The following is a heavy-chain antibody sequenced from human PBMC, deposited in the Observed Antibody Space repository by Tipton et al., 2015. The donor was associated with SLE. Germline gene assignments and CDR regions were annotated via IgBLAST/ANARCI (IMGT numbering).Heavy chain of an antibody. J-gene: IGHJ4*02. V-gene: IGHV3-33*01. D-gene: IGHD3-3*01. CDR1: GFTFSSYD. Sequence: SLRLSCAASGFTFSSYDMHWVRQAPGKGLEWVAVIWYDGSNKYYADFVKGRFTISRDNSKNTLYLQMNSLRAEDTALYYCARDGVKGVVRIFDYWGQGTLVTVSS. CDR2: IWYDGSNK. CDR3: ARDGVKGVVRIFDY.